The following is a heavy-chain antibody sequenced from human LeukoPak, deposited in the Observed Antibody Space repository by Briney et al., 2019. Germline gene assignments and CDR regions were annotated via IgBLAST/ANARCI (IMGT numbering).Heavy chain of an antibody. CDR2: VTRNGDTT. V-gene: IGHV3-23*01. D-gene: IGHD6-19*01. Sequence: GGSLRLSCVASGFTFRSYAMSWVRQAPGKGLEWVSAVTRNGDTTYYADSVKGRFTISRDNSKNTLYLQMNSLRADDTAVYYCAREVAGTISWGQGTLVTVSS. CDR3: AREVAGTIS. J-gene: IGHJ4*02. CDR1: GFTFRSYA.